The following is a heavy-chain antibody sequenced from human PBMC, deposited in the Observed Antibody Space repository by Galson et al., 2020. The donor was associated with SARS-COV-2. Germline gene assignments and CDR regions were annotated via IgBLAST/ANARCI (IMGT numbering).Heavy chain of an antibody. V-gene: IGHV6-1*01. Sequence: ASETLSLTCAISGDSVSSNSATWHWIRQSPSRGLEWLGRTYYRSKWSNAYTVSVKSRITINSDTSKNQFSLQLNSVTPEDTAVYYCAREVWTLGTPFHIWGQGTLVTVSS. D-gene: IGHD2-21*01. CDR3: AREVWTLGTPFHI. CDR2: TYYRSKWSN. CDR1: GDSVSSNSAT. J-gene: IGHJ3*02.